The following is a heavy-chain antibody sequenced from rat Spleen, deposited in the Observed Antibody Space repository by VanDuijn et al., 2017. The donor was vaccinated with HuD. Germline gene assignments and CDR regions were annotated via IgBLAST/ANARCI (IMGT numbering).Heavy chain of an antibody. D-gene: IGHD1-11*01. CDR2: ISSDGSST. V-gene: IGHV5-7*01. Sequence: EVQLVESGGGLVQPGRSLKLSCAASGFTFSDYNMAWVRQAPKKGLEWVATISSDGSSTYYRDSVKGRFTISRDNAESTLYLQMDSLRSEDTATYYCARHGYGGYIEEFDYWGQGVMVTVSS. J-gene: IGHJ2*01. CDR1: GFTFSDYN. CDR3: ARHGYGGYIEEFDY.